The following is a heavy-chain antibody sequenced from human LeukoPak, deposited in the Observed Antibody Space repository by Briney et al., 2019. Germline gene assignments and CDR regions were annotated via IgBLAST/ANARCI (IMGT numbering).Heavy chain of an antibody. CDR2: ISSSSSYI. V-gene: IGHV3-21*01. D-gene: IGHD3-22*01. J-gene: IGHJ6*02. Sequence: GGSLRLSCAASEFTFSTYSMNWVRQAPGKGLEWVSSISSSSSYIYYADLVKGRFTISRDNAKNSLYLQMNSLRAEDTAVYYCARSLSSGDYYGYYYYGMDVWGQGSTVTVSS. CDR3: ARSLSSGDYYGYYYYGMDV. CDR1: EFTFSTYS.